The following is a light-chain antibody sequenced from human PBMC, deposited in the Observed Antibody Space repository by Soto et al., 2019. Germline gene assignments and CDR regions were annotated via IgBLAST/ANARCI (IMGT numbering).Light chain of an antibody. Sequence: QLVLTQPPSASGTPGQRVTISCSGSSSNIGSNTVNWYQQLPGTAPKLLIYSNNQRPSGVPDRFSGSKSGTSASLAISGLQSEDEGDYDWAAWDDGRGGLFGGGTKLAVL. CDR2: SNN. V-gene: IGLV1-44*01. CDR1: SSNIGSNT. CDR3: AAWDDGRGGL. J-gene: IGLJ2*01.